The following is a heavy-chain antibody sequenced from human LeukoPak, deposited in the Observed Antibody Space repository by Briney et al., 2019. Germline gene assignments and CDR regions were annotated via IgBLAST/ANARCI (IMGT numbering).Heavy chain of an antibody. CDR2: IIPIFGTA. J-gene: IGHJ4*02. V-gene: IGHV1-69*01. D-gene: IGHD1-26*01. CDR1: GGTFSSYA. Sequence: GSSVKVSCKASGGTFSSYAISWVRQAPGQGLEWMGGIIPIFGTASYAQKFQGRVTITADESTSTAYMELSSLRSEDTAVYYCARDDGHRGELLFFDYWGQGTLVTVSS. CDR3: ARDDGHRGELLFFDY.